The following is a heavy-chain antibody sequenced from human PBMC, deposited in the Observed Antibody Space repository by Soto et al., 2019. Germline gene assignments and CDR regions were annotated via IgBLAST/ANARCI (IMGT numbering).Heavy chain of an antibody. Sequence: ASVKVSCKASGYTFTSYGISWVRQAPGQGLEWMGWISAYNGNTNYAQKLQGRVTMTTDTSTSTAYMELRSLRSDDTAVYYCAREQLRFLEWLLYLDYWGQGTLVTVSS. CDR2: ISAYNGNT. V-gene: IGHV1-18*04. D-gene: IGHD3-3*01. CDR1: GYTFTSYG. J-gene: IGHJ4*02. CDR3: AREQLRFLEWLLYLDY.